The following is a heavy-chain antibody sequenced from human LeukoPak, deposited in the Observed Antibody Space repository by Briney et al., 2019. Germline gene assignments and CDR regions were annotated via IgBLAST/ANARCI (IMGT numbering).Heavy chain of an antibody. CDR2: IINSSYI. CDR1: GFSFSNYA. CDR3: ARDRGYAGYAHGY. D-gene: IGHD5-12*01. V-gene: IGHV3-21*01. Sequence: GGSLRLSCAASGFSFSNYALGWIRQAPGKGLQWVSSIINSSYIYYSDSVKGRFTISRDNTKNSLYLEMDRLSAEDTAVYYCARDRGYAGYAHGYWGQGTLVTVSS. J-gene: IGHJ4*02.